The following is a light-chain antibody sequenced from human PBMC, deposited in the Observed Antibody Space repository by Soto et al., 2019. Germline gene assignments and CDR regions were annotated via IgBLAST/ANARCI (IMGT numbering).Light chain of an antibody. Sequence: AIRMTQSPSSFSASTGDRVTITCRASQGISSYLAWYQQKPGKAPKLLIYAASTLQSGVPSRFSGSGCGADLTLTISCLQSEDFATYYCQQYYSYPPTVGQGTKVDIK. CDR3: QQYYSYPPT. V-gene: IGKV1-8*01. J-gene: IGKJ1*01. CDR2: AAS. CDR1: QGISSY.